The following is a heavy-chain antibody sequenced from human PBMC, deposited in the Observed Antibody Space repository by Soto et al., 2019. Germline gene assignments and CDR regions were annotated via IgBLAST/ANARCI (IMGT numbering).Heavy chain of an antibody. Sequence: GGSLRRSCAASGFTFSSYEMNCVRQAPGKGLEWFSYISSSGSTIYYADSVKGRFTISIDNAKNTLYLQMNSLRAEDTAVYYCAKDLEGAPGYWGQGTTVTVSS. CDR1: GFTFSSYE. J-gene: IGHJ4*02. CDR3: AKDLEGAPGY. D-gene: IGHD1-26*01. CDR2: ISSSGSTI. V-gene: IGHV3-48*03.